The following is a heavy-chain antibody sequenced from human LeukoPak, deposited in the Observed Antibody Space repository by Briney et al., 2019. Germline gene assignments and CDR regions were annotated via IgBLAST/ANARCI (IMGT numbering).Heavy chain of an antibody. CDR2: IKSKADGGTA. CDR3: ATDHGSTSCYCVASDL. V-gene: IGHV3-15*01. D-gene: IGHD2-2*01. CDR1: GLTFTNAW. J-gene: IGHJ3*01. Sequence: PGGSLRLSCAASGLTFTNAWMTWVRKAPGKGLEWVGRIKSKADGGTADYAAPVKGRFTISRDDSKKMMYLQMNSLKTEDTAVYYCATDHGSTSCYCVASDLWGQGTRVIVSS.